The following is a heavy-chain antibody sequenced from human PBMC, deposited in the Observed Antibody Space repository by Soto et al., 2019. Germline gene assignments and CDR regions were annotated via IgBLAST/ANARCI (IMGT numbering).Heavy chain of an antibody. V-gene: IGHV1-18*01. J-gene: IGHJ6*02. D-gene: IGHD3-22*01. Sequence: ASVKVSCKASGYTFTSYGISWVRQAPGQGLEWMGWISAYNGNTNYAQKLQGRVTMTTDTSTSTAYMELRSLRSDDTAVYYCARAPPTYYYDSSGYRPPPKYGMDVWGQGTTVTVSS. CDR3: ARAPPTYYYDSSGYRPPPKYGMDV. CDR2: ISAYNGNT. CDR1: GYTFTSYG.